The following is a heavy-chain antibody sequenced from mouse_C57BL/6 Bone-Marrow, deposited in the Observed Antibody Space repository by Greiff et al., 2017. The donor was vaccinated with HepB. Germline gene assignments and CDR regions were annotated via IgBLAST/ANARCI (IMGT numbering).Heavy chain of an antibody. J-gene: IGHJ2*01. Sequence: EVHLVESEGGLVQPGSSMKLSCTASGFTFSDYYMAWVRQVPEKGLEWVANINYDGSSTYYLDSLKSRFIISRDNAKNILYLQMSSLKSEDTATYYCARVARGNRGYFDYWGQGTTLTVSS. D-gene: IGHD2-1*01. CDR3: ARVARGNRGYFDY. CDR1: GFTFSDYY. V-gene: IGHV5-16*01. CDR2: INYDGSST.